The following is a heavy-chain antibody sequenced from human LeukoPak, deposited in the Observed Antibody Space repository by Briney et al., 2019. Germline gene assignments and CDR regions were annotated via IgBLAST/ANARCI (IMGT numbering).Heavy chain of an antibody. CDR3: AKAIYSSGWSYFDY. CDR2: LSGSGITI. D-gene: IGHD6-19*01. Sequence: PGGSLRLSCAASGFTFSNSAMSWVRQAPGKGLEWVSTLSGSGITIYYADSVKGRFTISRDNSKNTLYLQMNSLRAEDTAVYYCAKAIYSSGWSYFDYWGHGTLVTVSS. CDR1: GFTFSNSA. J-gene: IGHJ4*01. V-gene: IGHV3-23*01.